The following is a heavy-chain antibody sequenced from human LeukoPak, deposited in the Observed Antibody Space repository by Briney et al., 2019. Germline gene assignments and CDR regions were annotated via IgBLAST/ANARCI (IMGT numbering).Heavy chain of an antibody. V-gene: IGHV1-18*01. CDR3: ARALIAVAGTRFRGNWFDP. Sequence: ASVKVSCKASGYTFSSYGIGWVRQAPGQGLEWMGWISAYNGNTNYAQKLQGRVTMTTDTSTTTAYMELRSLRSDETAAYYCARALIAVAGTRFRGNWFDPWGQGTLVTVSS. D-gene: IGHD6-19*01. CDR2: ISAYNGNT. J-gene: IGHJ5*02. CDR1: GYTFSSYG.